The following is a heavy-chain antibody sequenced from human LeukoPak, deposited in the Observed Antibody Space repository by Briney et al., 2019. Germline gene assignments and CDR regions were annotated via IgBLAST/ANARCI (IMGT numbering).Heavy chain of an antibody. CDR2: INTDGSST. D-gene: IGHD3-9*01. CDR3: ARDQGLGLRYFDWLSPDAFDI. V-gene: IGHV3-74*01. Sequence: PGGSLRLSCAASGFTFSNYWMHWVRQAPGKGLVWVSRINTDGSSTNYADSVKGRFTISRDNAKNSLYLQMNSLRAEDTAVYYCARDQGLGLRYFDWLSPDAFDIWGQGTMVTVSS. J-gene: IGHJ3*02. CDR1: GFTFSNYW.